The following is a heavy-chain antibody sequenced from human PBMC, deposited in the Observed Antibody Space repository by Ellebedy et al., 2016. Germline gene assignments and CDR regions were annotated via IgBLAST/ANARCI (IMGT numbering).Heavy chain of an antibody. J-gene: IGHJ4*02. CDR1: GFTFSSYG. Sequence: GGSLRLSCAASGFTFSSYGMHWVRQAPGKGLEWVAVISYDGSNKYYADSVKGRFTISRDNSKNTLYLQMNSLRAEDTAVYYCARELRSTYSSSLRLRGFDYWGQGTLVTVSS. V-gene: IGHV3-30*03. D-gene: IGHD6-13*01. CDR2: ISYDGSNK. CDR3: ARELRSTYSSSLRLRGFDY.